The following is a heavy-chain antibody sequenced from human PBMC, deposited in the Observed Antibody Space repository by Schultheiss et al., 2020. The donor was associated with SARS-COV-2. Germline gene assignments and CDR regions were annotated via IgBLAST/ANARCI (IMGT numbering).Heavy chain of an antibody. Sequence: GGSLRLSCAASGFTFSSYAMSWVRQAPGKGLEWVSAISGSGGSTYYADSVKGRFTISRDNAKNSLYLQMNSLRAEDTAVYYCARFLMVYASPSFFDYWGQGTLVTVSS. V-gene: IGHV3-23*01. D-gene: IGHD2-8*01. CDR2: ISGSGGST. CDR3: ARFLMVYASPSFFDY. CDR1: GFTFSSYA. J-gene: IGHJ4*02.